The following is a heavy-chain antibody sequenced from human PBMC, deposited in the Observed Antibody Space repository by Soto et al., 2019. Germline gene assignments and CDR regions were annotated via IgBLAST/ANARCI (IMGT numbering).Heavy chain of an antibody. Sequence: QVQLQQWGAGLLKPSETLSLTCAVYGGSFSGYYWSWIRQPPGKGLEWIGEINHSGSTNYNPSLKSRVTISVDTSKNQFSLKLSSVTAAGTAVYYCARGSRQTVTYYGMDVWGQGTTVTVSS. CDR3: ARGSRQTVTYYGMDV. CDR2: INHSGST. J-gene: IGHJ6*02. D-gene: IGHD4-17*01. CDR1: GGSFSGYY. V-gene: IGHV4-34*01.